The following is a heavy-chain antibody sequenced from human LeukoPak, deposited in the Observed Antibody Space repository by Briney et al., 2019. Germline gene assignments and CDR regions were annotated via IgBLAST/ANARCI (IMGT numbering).Heavy chain of an antibody. CDR2: IHHSGRT. D-gene: IGHD6-19*01. Sequence: SETLSLTCAVYGGSFTTYYWTWIRQPPGKGLEWIGEIHHSGRTNYKPPLRSRVTISLDTSKNQFSLNLNSVTAADTAVYYCARGLSSGWVDYWGQGTLVTVSS. J-gene: IGHJ4*02. CDR3: ARGLSSGWVDY. CDR1: GGSFTTYY. V-gene: IGHV4-34*01.